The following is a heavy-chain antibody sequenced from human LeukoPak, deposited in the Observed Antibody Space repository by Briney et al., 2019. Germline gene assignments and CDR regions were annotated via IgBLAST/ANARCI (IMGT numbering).Heavy chain of an antibody. CDR2: ISGSGSST. V-gene: IGHV3-23*01. CDR1: GFTFTNYA. CDR3: AKFSARTWPYYFDY. Sequence: PGGSLRLSCAASGFTFTNYAMSWVRQAPGKGLEWVSAISGSGSSTYYADSVKGRFTISRDNSNNTLYLQMNSLRAEDTAVYYCAKFSARTWPYYFDYWGQGTLVTVSS. D-gene: IGHD6-6*01. J-gene: IGHJ4*02.